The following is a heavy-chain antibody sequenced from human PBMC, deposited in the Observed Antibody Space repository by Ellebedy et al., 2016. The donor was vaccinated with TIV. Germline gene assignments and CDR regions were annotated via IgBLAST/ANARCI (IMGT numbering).Heavy chain of an antibody. CDR3: TRLPYDSSRMDV. V-gene: IGHV3-30*04. CDR1: GFTFSWFA. Sequence: GGSLRLSXAASGFTFSWFAMHWVRQAPGKGLEWVAVMSSVGTYKNYADSVKGRFTISRDNSKNTLYLQMNSLKIEDTAVYYCTRLPYDSSRMDVWGQGTTVTVSS. CDR2: MSSVGTYK. D-gene: IGHD3-22*01. J-gene: IGHJ6*02.